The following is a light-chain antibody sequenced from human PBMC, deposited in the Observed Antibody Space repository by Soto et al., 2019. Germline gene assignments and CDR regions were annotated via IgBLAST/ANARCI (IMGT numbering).Light chain of an antibody. CDR1: QSVSRN. Sequence: EIVMTQSPATLSVSPGERATLSCRASQSVSRNLAWFQQKPGQAPRLLIYGASTRATGVPATFSGSGSGTEFTLTISSLQSADFAIYYCQQYDNWPRTFRPGTNVDIK. CDR2: GAS. V-gene: IGKV3-15*01. J-gene: IGKJ3*01. CDR3: QQYDNWPRT.